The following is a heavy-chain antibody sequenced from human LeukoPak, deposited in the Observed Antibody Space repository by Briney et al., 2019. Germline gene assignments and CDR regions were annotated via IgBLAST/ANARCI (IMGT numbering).Heavy chain of an antibody. V-gene: IGHV3-48*02. D-gene: IGHD6-13*01. CDR3: ATDLPIAAAGTSDY. CDR2: ISSSSSTI. CDR1: GFTFSSYW. J-gene: IGHJ4*02. Sequence: GGSLRLSCAASGFTFSSYWMHWVRQAPGKGLEWVSYISSSSSTIYYADSVKGRFTISRDNAKNSLYLQMNSLRDEDTAVYYCATDLPIAAAGTSDYWGQGTLVTVSS.